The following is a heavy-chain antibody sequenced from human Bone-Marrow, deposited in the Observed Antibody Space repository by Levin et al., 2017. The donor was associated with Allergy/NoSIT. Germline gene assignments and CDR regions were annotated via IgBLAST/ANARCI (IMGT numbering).Heavy chain of an antibody. D-gene: IGHD3-3*01. J-gene: IGHJ4*02. Sequence: SVKVSCKASGDTLSSYRLSWVRQAPGQGLEWMGGIIPMINVPDYARKFQGRVTITADVSTSTAYMELSSLTSEDTAVYYCATTKNYEFWSGYWFSEYWGQGTLVTVSS. CDR2: IIPMINVP. CDR3: ATTKNYEFWSGYWFSEY. CDR1: GDTLSSYR. V-gene: IGHV1-69*10.